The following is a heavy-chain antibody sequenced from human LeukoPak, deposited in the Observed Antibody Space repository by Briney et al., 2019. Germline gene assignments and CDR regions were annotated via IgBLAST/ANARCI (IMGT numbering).Heavy chain of an antibody. D-gene: IGHD6-13*01. J-gene: IGHJ4*02. CDR1: GYTFTSYA. V-gene: IGHV1-3*01. Sequence: ASVKVSCKASGYTFTSYATHWVRQAPGQRLEWMGWINAGSGNTKYSQKFQGRVTITRDTSASTAYMELSSLRSEDTAVYYCARELLPYSSSWYYFDYWGQGTLVTVSS. CDR3: ARELLPYSSSWYYFDY. CDR2: INAGSGNT.